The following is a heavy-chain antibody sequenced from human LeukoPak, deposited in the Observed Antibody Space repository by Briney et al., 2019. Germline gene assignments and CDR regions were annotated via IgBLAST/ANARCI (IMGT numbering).Heavy chain of an antibody. CDR2: ISYDGSNK. V-gene: IGHV3-30-3*01. Sequence: PGGSPRLSCAASGFTFSSYAMHWVRQAPGKGLEWVAVISYDGSNKYYADSVKGRFTISRDNSKNTLYLQMNSLRAEDTAVYYCARDLYDSSGYHDYWGQGTLVTVSS. D-gene: IGHD3-22*01. CDR1: GFTFSSYA. J-gene: IGHJ4*02. CDR3: ARDLYDSSGYHDY.